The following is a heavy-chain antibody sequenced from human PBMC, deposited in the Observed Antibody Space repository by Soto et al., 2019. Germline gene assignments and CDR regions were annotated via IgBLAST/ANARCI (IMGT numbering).Heavy chain of an antibody. D-gene: IGHD1-26*01. CDR3: VKVRGGSYYEGFDY. CDR1: GGSINHNY. J-gene: IGHJ4*02. CDR2: IYYSGST. V-gene: IGHV4-59*01. Sequence: SETLSLTCTVSGGSINHNYWSWIRQPPGKGLEWIGYIYYSGSTNYNPSLKSRVTISVDTSKNQFSLKLSSVTAADTAVYYCVKVRGGSYYEGFDYWGQGTLVTVSS.